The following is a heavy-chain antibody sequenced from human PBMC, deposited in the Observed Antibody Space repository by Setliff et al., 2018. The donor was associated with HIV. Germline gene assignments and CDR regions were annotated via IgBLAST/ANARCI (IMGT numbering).Heavy chain of an antibody. CDR1: GASFTTHY. J-gene: IGHJ4*02. CDR3: ARHAAAAPFRY. Sequence: PSETLSLTCTVSGASFTTHYWSLIRQPPGKGLEWIGCISTSGSTNYNPSLKSRVTLSIDMSKNQFSLKMSSVNAADTAVYFCARHAAAAPFRYWGQGTLVTVSS. D-gene: IGHD6-13*01. CDR2: ISTSGST. V-gene: IGHV4-4*09.